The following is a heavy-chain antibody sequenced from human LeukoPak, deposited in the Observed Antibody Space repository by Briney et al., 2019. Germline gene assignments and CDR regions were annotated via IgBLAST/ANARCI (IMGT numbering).Heavy chain of an antibody. CDR1: GFTFGDHA. CDR2: IRSKAYRGTT. Sequence: GRSLRLSCRGYGFTFGDHAMSWVRQAPGKGLEWVGFIRSKAYRGTTEYAASVNGRFTISRDDSTSIAYLQMNSLRIEDTAVYYCARGPIQLWIHNAMDVWGQGTTVTVSS. CDR3: ARGPIQLWIHNAMDV. V-gene: IGHV3-49*04. J-gene: IGHJ6*02. D-gene: IGHD5-18*01.